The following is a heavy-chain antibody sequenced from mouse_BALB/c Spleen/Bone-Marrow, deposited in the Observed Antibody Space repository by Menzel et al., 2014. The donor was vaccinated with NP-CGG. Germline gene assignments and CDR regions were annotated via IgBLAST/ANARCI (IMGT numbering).Heavy chain of an antibody. CDR1: GYTFTSYW. V-gene: IGHV1S81*02. D-gene: IGHD2-1*01. CDR3: ARNYGNTDY. Sequence: VQLQQSGAELVKPGASVKLPCKASGYTFTSYWMHWVKQRPGQGLEWIGEINPSNGRTNYNEKLKTKATLTVDKSSSTAYMQLSSLTSEDSAVYYCARNYGNTDYWGQGTTLTVSS. CDR2: INPSNGRT. J-gene: IGHJ2*01.